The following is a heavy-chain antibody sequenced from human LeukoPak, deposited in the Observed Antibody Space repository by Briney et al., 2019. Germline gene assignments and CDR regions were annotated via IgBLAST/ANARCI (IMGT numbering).Heavy chain of an antibody. V-gene: IGHV3-48*04. CDR3: AREVPRITD. D-gene: IGHD1-14*01. J-gene: IGHJ4*02. CDR1: GFTFSSYS. Sequence: GGSLRLSCAASGFTFSSYSMNWVRQAPGKGLEWVSYISSSSSTIYYADSVKGRFTISRDNAKNSLYLQMNSLRAEDTAVYYCAREVPRITDWGQGTLVTVSS. CDR2: ISSSSSTI.